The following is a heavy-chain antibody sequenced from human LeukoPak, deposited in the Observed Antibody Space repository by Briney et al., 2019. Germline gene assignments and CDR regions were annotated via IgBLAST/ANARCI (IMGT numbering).Heavy chain of an antibody. CDR3: ARDLGLELSGFDY. CDR1: GGTFSSYA. J-gene: IGHJ4*02. V-gene: IGHV1-18*01. CDR2: ISAYNGNT. D-gene: IGHD1-7*01. Sequence: GSVEVSCKASGGTFSSYAISWVRQAPGRGFEWMGWISAYNGNTNYAQKLQGRVTMTTDTSRSTAYMELRSLRSDDTAVYYRARDLGLELSGFDYWGQGTLVTVSS.